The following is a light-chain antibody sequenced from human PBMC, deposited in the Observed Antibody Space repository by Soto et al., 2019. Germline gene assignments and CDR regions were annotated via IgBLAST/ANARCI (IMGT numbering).Light chain of an antibody. CDR3: ASFRSGTILV. CDR2: EVN. V-gene: IGLV2-14*01. J-gene: IGLJ1*01. CDR1: RSDIGDSNF. Sequence: SFLTQPASVSGSPGQSVTISCTGPRSDIGDSNFISWYQHSPGKAPRLLIYEVNNRPSGVSKRFSGSKAGNTASLTISGLLDDDEADYFCASFRSGTILVFGSGTKVTVL.